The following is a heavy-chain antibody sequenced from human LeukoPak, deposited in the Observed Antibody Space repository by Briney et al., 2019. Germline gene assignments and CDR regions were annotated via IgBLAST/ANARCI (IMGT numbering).Heavy chain of an antibody. CDR3: ARDSDYGWGSYRATQGYWFDP. D-gene: IGHD3-16*02. J-gene: IGHJ5*02. CDR1: GYTFTSYG. CDR2: ISAYNGNT. Sequence: GASVKVSCKASGYTFTSYGISWVRQAPGQGLEWMGWISAYNGNTNYAQKLQGRVTMTTDTSTSTAYMELRSLRSDDTAVYYCARDSDYGWGSYRATQGYWFDPWGQGTLVTVSS. V-gene: IGHV1-18*01.